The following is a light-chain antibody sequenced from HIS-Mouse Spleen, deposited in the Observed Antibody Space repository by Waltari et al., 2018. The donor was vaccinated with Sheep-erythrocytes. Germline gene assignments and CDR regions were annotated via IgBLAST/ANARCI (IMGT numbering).Light chain of an antibody. CDR1: KLGDKY. Sequence: SYELTQPPSVSVSPGQTASITCSGDKLGDKYACWYQQKPGHSPVLVIYPDSKRPSGIPRRFSGSNSGNTATLTISGTQAMDEADYYCQAWDSSTVVFGGGTKLTVL. J-gene: IGLJ2*01. CDR2: PDS. CDR3: QAWDSSTVV. V-gene: IGLV3-1*01.